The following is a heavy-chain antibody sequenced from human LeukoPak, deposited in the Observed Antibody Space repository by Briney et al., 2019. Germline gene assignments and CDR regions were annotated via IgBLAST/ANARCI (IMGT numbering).Heavy chain of an antibody. Sequence: EASVKVSCKASGYMFTGYYMHWVRQAPGQGLEWMGWINPNSGGTNYAQKFQGRVTMTRDTSISTAYMELSSLRSEDTAVYYCARGYCSGDCFTLFDYWGQGTLVTVSS. V-gene: IGHV1-2*02. D-gene: IGHD2-21*02. CDR3: ARGYCSGDCFTLFDY. J-gene: IGHJ4*02. CDR2: INPNSGGT. CDR1: GYMFTGYY.